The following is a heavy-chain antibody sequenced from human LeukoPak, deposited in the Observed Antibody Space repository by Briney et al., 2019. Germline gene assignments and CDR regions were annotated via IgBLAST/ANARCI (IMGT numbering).Heavy chain of an antibody. CDR1: GFNFKDYA. CDR3: AKAAADWYFDV. Sequence: PRGSLRLSCVASGFNFKDYAMHGVRQAPGKGLEWVSGISWNSGTKDYADSVKGRFIISRDYAQRSLFLQMNSLATEDTAFYYCAKAAADWYFDVWGRGTLVTVSS. J-gene: IGHJ2*01. D-gene: IGHD6-25*01. V-gene: IGHV3-9*01. CDR2: ISWNSGTK.